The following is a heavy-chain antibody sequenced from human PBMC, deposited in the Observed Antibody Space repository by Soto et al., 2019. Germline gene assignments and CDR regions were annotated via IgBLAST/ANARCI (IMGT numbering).Heavy chain of an antibody. Sequence: PSETLSLTCTVSGGSISSSSYYWGWIRQPPGKGLEWIGSIYYSGSTYYNLSLKSRVTISVDTSKNQFSLKLSSVTAADTAVYYCASYVWSGYYTFDYWGQGTLVTVS. V-gene: IGHV4-39*01. CDR3: ASYVWSGYYTFDY. D-gene: IGHD3-3*01. J-gene: IGHJ4*02. CDR1: GGSISSSSYY. CDR2: IYYSGST.